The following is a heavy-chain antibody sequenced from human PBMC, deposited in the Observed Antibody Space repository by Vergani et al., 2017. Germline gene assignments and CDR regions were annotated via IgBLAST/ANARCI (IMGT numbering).Heavy chain of an antibody. CDR1: GGSVSSGSYY. D-gene: IGHD3-3*01. J-gene: IGHJ6*03. CDR3: ARGRVTGYDFFPYYSYYMDV. Sequence: QVQLQESGPGLVKPSETLSLTCTVSGGSVSSGSYYWSWIRQPPGKGLEWIGYIYYSGSTNYNPSLKSRVTISVDTSKNQFSLKLGSVTAADTAVYYCARGRVTGYDFFPYYSYYMDVWGKGTTVTVSS. CDR2: IYYSGST. V-gene: IGHV4-61*01.